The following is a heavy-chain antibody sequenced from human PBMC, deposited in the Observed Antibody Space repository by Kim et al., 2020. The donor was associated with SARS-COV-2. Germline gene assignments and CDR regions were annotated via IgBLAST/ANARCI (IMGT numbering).Heavy chain of an antibody. CDR3: ARGSGAPRTQLHSGSYPAPQYFDY. CDR2: IYHSGST. Sequence: SETLSLTCAVSGGSISSSNWWSWVRQPPGKGLEWIGEIYHSGSTNYNPSLKSRVTISVDKSKNQFSLKLSSVTAADTAVYYCARGSGAPRTQLHSGSYPAPQYFDYWGQGTLVTVSS. V-gene: IGHV4-4*02. J-gene: IGHJ4*02. CDR1: GGSISSSNW. D-gene: IGHD1-26*01.